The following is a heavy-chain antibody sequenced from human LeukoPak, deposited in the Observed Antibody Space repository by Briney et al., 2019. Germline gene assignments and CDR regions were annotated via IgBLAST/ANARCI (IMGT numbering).Heavy chain of an antibody. D-gene: IGHD5-24*01. J-gene: IGHJ4*02. V-gene: IGHV3-7*03. CDR3: AKAWSTATIGRYFDY. CDR2: IKQDGSEK. CDR1: GFTFRSYW. Sequence: GGSLRLSCADSGFTFRSYWMSGVRQAPGKGLEWVANIKQDGSEKYYVDSVKGRFTISRDNAKNSLYLQLNSLRAEDTAVYYCAKAWSTATIGRYFDYWGQGTLVTVSS.